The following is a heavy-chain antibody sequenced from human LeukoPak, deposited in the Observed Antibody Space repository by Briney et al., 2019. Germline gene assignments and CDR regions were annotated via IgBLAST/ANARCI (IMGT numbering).Heavy chain of an antibody. D-gene: IGHD2-2*03. J-gene: IGHJ4*02. Sequence: PGGSLRLSCAASGFTFRDYYMSWIRHAPGKGLEGVSHISGSGTFTNYADSVKGSFTISRDNAGNSLHLQMNSLRAEDSAMYYCARDGYQHYALVDYWGQGTLATVSS. CDR1: GFTFRDYY. V-gene: IGHV3-11*05. CDR2: ISGSGTFT. CDR3: ARDGYQHYALVDY.